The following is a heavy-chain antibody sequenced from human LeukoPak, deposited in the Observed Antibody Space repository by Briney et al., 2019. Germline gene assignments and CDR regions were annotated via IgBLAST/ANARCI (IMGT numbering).Heavy chain of an antibody. V-gene: IGHV3-21*01. J-gene: IGHJ4*02. CDR2: ISSSSSYI. Sequence: GGSLRLSCAASGFTFSSYSMNWVRQAPGKGLEWVSSISSSSSYIYYADSVKGRFTISRDNAKNSLYLQMNSLRAEDTAVYYCAKGGSRHTVTTDYWGQGTLVTVSS. CDR1: GFTFSSYS. D-gene: IGHD4-17*01. CDR3: AKGGSRHTVTTDY.